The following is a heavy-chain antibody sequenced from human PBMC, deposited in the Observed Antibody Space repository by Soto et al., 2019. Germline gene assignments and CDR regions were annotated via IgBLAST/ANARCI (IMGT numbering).Heavy chain of an antibody. CDR1: GGTFSSYA. J-gene: IGHJ4*02. CDR2: IIPIVGTA. D-gene: IGHD2-2*01. V-gene: IGHV1-69*01. CDR3: ARVAYCSSTSCYGSFDY. Sequence: QVQLVQSGAEVKKPGSSVKVSCKASGGTFSSYAISWVRPAPGQGLEWMGGIIPIVGTANYAQKFQGRVTITADESTSTAYMELSSLRSEDTAVYYCARVAYCSSTSCYGSFDYWGQGTLVTVSS.